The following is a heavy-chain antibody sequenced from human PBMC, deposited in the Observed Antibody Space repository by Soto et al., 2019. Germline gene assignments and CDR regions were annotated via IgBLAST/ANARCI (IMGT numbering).Heavy chain of an antibody. D-gene: IGHD4-17*01. V-gene: IGHV4-39*01. CDR2: IYYSGTT. J-gene: IGHJ6*03. Sequence: PSETLSLTCTVSGGSISNSNHYWVWIRQPPGKGPEWVGSIYYSGTTYYNPSLKSRVTISVDTSKNQFSLKLSSVTAADTAMYYCAKSYGDYGDYYYLDVWGKGTTVTSP. CDR3: AKSYGDYGDYYYLDV. CDR1: GGSISNSNHY.